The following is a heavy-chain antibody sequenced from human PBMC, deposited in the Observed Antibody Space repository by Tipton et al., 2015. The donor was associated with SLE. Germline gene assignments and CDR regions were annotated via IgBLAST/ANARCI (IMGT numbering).Heavy chain of an antibody. D-gene: IGHD6-6*01. V-gene: IGHV4-34*01. CDR1: GGSFSGYY. Sequence: TLSLTCAVYGGSFSGYYWSWIRQPPGKGLEWIGEINHSGSTNYNPSLKSRVTISVDTSKNQFSLKLSSVTAADTAVYYCASQIAARYYFDYWGQGTLVTVSS. CDR3: ASQIAARYYFDY. CDR2: INHSGST. J-gene: IGHJ4*02.